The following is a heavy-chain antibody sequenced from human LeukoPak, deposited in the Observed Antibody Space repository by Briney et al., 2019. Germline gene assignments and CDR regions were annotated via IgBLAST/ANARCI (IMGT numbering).Heavy chain of an antibody. V-gene: IGHV3-23*01. CDR1: GFTFSSYA. CDR2: ISGSGGST. J-gene: IGHJ4*02. CDR3: ARPAYCSSTSCYRGFGADY. Sequence: GGSLRLSCAASGFTFSSYAMSWFRQAPGKGLEWVSAISGSGGSTYYADSVKGRFTISRDNSKNTLYLQMNSLRAEDTAVYYCARPAYCSSTSCYRGFGADYWGQGTLVTVSS. D-gene: IGHD2-2*01.